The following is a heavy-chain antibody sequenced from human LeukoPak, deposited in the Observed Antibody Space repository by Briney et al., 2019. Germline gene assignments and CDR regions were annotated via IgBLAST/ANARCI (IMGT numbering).Heavy chain of an antibody. CDR3: ARVVRYCSSTSCSYYFDY. CDR2: IWYDGSNK. V-gene: IGHV3-33*01. CDR1: GFTFSSYG. J-gene: IGHJ4*02. D-gene: IGHD2-2*01. Sequence: GMSLRLSCAASGFTFSSYGMHWVRQAPGKGLEWVAVIWYDGSNKYYADSVKGRFTISRDNSKNTLYLQMNSLRAEDTAVYYCARVVRYCSSTSCSYYFDYWGQGTLVTVSS.